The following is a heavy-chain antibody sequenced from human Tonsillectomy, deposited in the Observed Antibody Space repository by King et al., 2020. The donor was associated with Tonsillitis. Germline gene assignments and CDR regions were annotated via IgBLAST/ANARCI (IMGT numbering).Heavy chain of an antibody. CDR3: AKGLSYDSSVYYPTLGY. V-gene: IGHV3-30*02. CDR2: IRYDGSNK. CDR1: GFSFSSYG. Sequence: VQLVESGGGVVQPGGSLRLSCAASGFSFSSYGMHWVRQAPGKGLEWVAFIRYDGSNKYYVDSVKGRFTISRDNSKNTLFLQMNSLSAEDTAVYYCAKGLSYDSSVYYPTLGYWGQGTLVTVSS. D-gene: IGHD3-22*01. J-gene: IGHJ4*02.